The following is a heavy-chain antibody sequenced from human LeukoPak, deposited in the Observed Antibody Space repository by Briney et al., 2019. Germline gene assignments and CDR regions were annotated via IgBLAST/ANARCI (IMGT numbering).Heavy chain of an antibody. Sequence: PSETLSLTCTVSGGSISSSSYYWGWIRQPPGKGLEWIGSIYYSGSTYYNPSLKSRVTISVDTSKNQFSLKLSSVTAADTAVYYCARDVSPPDNTNYYYYYYMDVWGKGTTVTVSS. D-gene: IGHD1-1*01. CDR3: ARDVSPPDNTNYYYYYYMDV. CDR1: GGSISSSSYY. J-gene: IGHJ6*03. V-gene: IGHV4-39*02. CDR2: IYYSGST.